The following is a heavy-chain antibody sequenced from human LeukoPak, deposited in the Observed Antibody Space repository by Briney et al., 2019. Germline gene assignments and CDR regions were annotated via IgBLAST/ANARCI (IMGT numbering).Heavy chain of an antibody. CDR3: ARGGITMVRPREIKNYGMDV. Sequence: PGGSLRLSCAASGFTFSSYWMHWVRQAPGKGLVWVSRINSDGSSISYADSVKGRFTISRDNAKNTLYLQMNSLRAEDTAVYYCARGGITMVRPREIKNYGMDVWGQGTTVTVSS. CDR1: GFTFSSYW. V-gene: IGHV3-74*01. D-gene: IGHD3-10*01. J-gene: IGHJ6*02. CDR2: INSDGSSI.